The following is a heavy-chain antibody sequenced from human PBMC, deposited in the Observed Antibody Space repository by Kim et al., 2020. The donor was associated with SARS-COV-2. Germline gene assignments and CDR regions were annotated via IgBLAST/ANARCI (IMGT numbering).Heavy chain of an antibody. D-gene: IGHD2-2*01. CDR1: GGSFSGYY. V-gene: IGHV4-34*01. Sequence: SETLSLTCAVYGGSFSGYYWSWIRQPPGKGLEWIGEINHSGSTNYNPSLKSRVTISVDTSKNQFSLKLSSVTAADTAVYYCARGTVVPAAMQGGLDYWGQGTLVTVSS. J-gene: IGHJ4*02. CDR2: INHSGST. CDR3: ARGTVVPAAMQGGLDY.